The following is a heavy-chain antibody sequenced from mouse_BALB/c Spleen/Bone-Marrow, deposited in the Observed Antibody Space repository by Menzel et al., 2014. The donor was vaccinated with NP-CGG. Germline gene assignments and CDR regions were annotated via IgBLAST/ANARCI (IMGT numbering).Heavy chain of an antibody. Sequence: GAEPVRPGTSVQLSCKASGYSFTNYWTNWVKQRPGQGLEWIGMIHPSDSESRLNQKFKDKATLTVDKSSTTAYMQLSSPTSEDSAVYYCARGLGEIWGYWGQGTTLTVSS. CDR2: IHPSDSES. V-gene: IGHV1-74*04. D-gene: IGHD4-1*01. CDR1: GYSFTNYW. CDR3: ARGLGEIWGY. J-gene: IGHJ2*01.